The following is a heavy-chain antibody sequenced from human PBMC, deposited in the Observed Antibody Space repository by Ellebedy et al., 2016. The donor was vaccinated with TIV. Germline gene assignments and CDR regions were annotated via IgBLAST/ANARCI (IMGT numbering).Heavy chain of an antibody. CDR2: IHTSGGST. V-gene: IGHV1-46*01. D-gene: IGHD3-22*01. CDR1: GYTFTSNY. Sequence: AASVKVSCKASGYTFTSNYMHWVRQAPGQGLEWLGIIHTSGGSTSYAQKFQGRVTMTRDTSTSTVYMELSSLISEDPAVYYCARETYDYDSTGYYYYYGMDVWGQGTTVTVSS. CDR3: ARETYDYDSTGYYYYYGMDV. J-gene: IGHJ6*02.